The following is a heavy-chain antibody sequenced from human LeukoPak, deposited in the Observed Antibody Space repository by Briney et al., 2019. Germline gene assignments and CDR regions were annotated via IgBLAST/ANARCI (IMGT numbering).Heavy chain of an antibody. J-gene: IGHJ4*02. D-gene: IGHD3-10*01. CDR1: GYTFTGYY. V-gene: IGHV1-2*02. CDR3: ARGYYYGSGSSYNFDY. CDR2: INPNSGGT. Sequence: ASVKVSCKASGYTFTGYYMHWVRQAPGQGLEWMGWINPNSGGTNYAQKFQGRVTMTRDTSISTAYMELSSLRSEDTAVYYCARGYYYGSGSSYNFDYWGQGTLVTVSS.